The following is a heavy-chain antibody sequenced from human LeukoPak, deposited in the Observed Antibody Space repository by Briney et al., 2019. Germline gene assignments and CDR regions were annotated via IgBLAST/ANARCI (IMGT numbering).Heavy chain of an antibody. CDR3: ARDGEQLVFGYYYYGMDV. CDR2: IWYDGSNK. V-gene: IGHV3-33*01. Sequence: GSLRLSCAASGCTFSSYGMHWVRQAPGKGLEWVAVIWYDGSNKYYADSVKGRFTISRDNSKNTLYLQMNSLRAEDTAVYYCARDGEQLVFGYYYYGMDVWGQGTTVTVSS. CDR1: GCTFSSYG. J-gene: IGHJ6*02. D-gene: IGHD6-6*01.